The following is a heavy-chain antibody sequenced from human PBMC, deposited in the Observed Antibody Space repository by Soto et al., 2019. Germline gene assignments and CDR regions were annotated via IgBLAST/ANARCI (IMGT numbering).Heavy chain of an antibody. CDR2: IFPGDSDT. V-gene: IGHV5-51*01. Sequence: GGSLRLSCKAAGYTFTTSWIDWVRQVPGKGLEWMGVIFPGDSDTRYSPSFEGHVSISADKSITSAYLEWSTLKASDTAIYYCAAGSDYGGAFLYWGQGSLVAVSS. CDR3: AAGSDYGGAFLY. D-gene: IGHD6-25*01. CDR1: GYTFTTSW. J-gene: IGHJ4*02.